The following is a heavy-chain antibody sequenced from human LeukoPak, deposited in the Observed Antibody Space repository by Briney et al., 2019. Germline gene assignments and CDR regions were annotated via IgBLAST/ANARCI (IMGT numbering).Heavy chain of an antibody. V-gene: IGHV1-18*01. J-gene: IGHJ3*02. D-gene: IGHD3-22*01. CDR3: AREVRPLYYYDSSGYYLDDAFDI. CDR2: ISAYNGNT. Sequence: EASVKVSCKASGYTFTSFDMNWVRQATGQGLEWMGWISAYNGNTNYAQKLQGRVTMTTDTSTSTAYMELRSLRSDDTAVYYCAREVRPLYYYDSSGYYLDDAFDIWGQGTMVTVSS. CDR1: GYTFTSFD.